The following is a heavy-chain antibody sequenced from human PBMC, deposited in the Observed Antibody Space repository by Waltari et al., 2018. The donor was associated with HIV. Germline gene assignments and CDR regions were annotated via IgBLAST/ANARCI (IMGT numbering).Heavy chain of an antibody. CDR2: VDHTGST. CDR1: HDDGPYFSDYWWYFRDYY. Sequence: QVQLHPWGAGLLKPSATLSLHCAVSHDDGPYFSDYWWYFRDYYRTWMRQSPVKGLEWIGEVDHTGSTNYNGAFRGRVSVSVDTSKKQFSLRLSSVSDADTAVYFCARAVGYDYVWGSYADFWAQGTQVTVSS. J-gene: IGHJ4*02. D-gene: IGHD3-16*01. CDR3: ARAVGYDYVWGSYADF. V-gene: IGHV4-34*01.